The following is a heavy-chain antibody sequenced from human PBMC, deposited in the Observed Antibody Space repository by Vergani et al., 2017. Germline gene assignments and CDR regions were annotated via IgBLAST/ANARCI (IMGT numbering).Heavy chain of an antibody. V-gene: IGHV1-69*06. CDR3: ARQMITFGGVIVLYAFDI. CDR1: GGTFSSYA. D-gene: IGHD3-16*02. J-gene: IGHJ3*02. Sequence: QVQLVQSGAEVKKPGSSVKVSCKASGGTFSSYAISWVRPAPGQGLEWMGGIIPIFGTANYAQKFQGRVTITADKSTSTAYMELSSLRSEDTAVYYCARQMITFGGVIVLYAFDIWGQGTMVTVSS. CDR2: IIPIFGTA.